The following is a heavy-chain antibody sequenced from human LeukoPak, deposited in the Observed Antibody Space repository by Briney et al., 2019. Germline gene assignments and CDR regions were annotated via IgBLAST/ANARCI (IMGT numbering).Heavy chain of an antibody. V-gene: IGHV3-7*01. Sequence: GGSLRLSCAASGFTFSSYWMSWVRQAPGKGLEWVANIKQDGSEKYYVDSVKGRFSISRDNAKNSLYLQMNSLRAEDTAVYYCARDSHTYYYDSSGWAFDIWGQGTMVTVSS. D-gene: IGHD3-22*01. CDR3: ARDSHTYYYDSSGWAFDI. CDR1: GFTFSSYW. CDR2: IKQDGSEK. J-gene: IGHJ3*02.